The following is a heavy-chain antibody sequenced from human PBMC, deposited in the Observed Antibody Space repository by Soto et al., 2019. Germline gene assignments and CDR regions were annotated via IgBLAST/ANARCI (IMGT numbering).Heavy chain of an antibody. CDR3: ARDLISSGRKTFDY. J-gene: IGHJ4*02. CDR1: GFTFSDHY. CDR2: TRNRANSYTT. Sequence: EVQLVESGGGLVQPGGSLRLSCAASGFTFSDHYMDWVRQAPGKGLEWVGRTRNRANSYTTEYAASVKGRFTISRDDSENSLFLQMNSLKTEDTAVYYCARDLISSGRKTFDYWGQGTLVTVSS. V-gene: IGHV3-72*01. D-gene: IGHD6-19*01.